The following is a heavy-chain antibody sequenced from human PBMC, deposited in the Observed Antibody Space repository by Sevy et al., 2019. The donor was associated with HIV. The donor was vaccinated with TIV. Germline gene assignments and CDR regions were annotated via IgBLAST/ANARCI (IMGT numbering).Heavy chain of an antibody. CDR3: ARATNLNAFDF. CDR1: GGSISSGGYF. V-gene: IGHV4-31*03. CDR2: ISYSGST. Sequence: SETLSLTCPVSGGSISSGGYFWTWIRQHPRKGLEWVGSISYSGSTYYTPSLKSRVTISVDTSKNQSSLKLSSVTAADTAVYFCARATNLNAFDFWGQGTMVTVSS. D-gene: IGHD1-26*01. J-gene: IGHJ3*01.